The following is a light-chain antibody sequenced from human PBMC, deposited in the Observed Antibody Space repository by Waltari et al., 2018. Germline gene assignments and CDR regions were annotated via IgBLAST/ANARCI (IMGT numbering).Light chain of an antibody. CDR1: QSVSSSH. CDR3: QQYGSSPWT. V-gene: IGKV3-20*01. CDR2: GAS. Sequence: EIVLTQSPGTLSLSPGERATLPSRASQSVSSSHLAWYQQKPGQAPRLLIYGASSRATGIPDRFSGSGAGTDFTLTISRLEPEDFAVYYCQQYGSSPWTFGQGTKVEIK. J-gene: IGKJ1*01.